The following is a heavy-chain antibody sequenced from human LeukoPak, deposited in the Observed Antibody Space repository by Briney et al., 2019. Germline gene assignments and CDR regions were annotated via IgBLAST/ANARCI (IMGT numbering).Heavy chain of an antibody. CDR2: IYYSGST. D-gene: IGHD1-7*01. J-gene: IGHJ4*02. Sequence: PSETLSLTCTVSGGSITSSSYYWGWIRQPPGKGLEWVGSIYYSGSTYYNPSLKSRVTISVDTSKNQFSLKLSSVTAADTAAYYCARLGNWNYRPDYWGQGTLVTVSS. V-gene: IGHV4-39*01. CDR1: GGSITSSSYY. CDR3: ARLGNWNYRPDY.